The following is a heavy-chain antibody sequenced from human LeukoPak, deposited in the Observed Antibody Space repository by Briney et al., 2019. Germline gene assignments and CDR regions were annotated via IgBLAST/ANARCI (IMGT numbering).Heavy chain of an antibody. J-gene: IGHJ4*02. Sequence: GGSLRLSCAASGFTFSGFSMNWVRQAPGKELEWISYISSSSSSTYYADSVKGRFTISRDNAKNSLYLQMNSLRAEDTAVYYCARVIGSYGDSAYWGQGTLVTVSS. CDR2: ISSSSSST. CDR3: ARVIGSYGDSAY. V-gene: IGHV3-48*04. CDR1: GFTFSGFS. D-gene: IGHD4-17*01.